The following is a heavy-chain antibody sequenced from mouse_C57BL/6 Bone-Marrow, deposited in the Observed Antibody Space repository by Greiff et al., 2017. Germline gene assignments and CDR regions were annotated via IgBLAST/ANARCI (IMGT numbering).Heavy chain of an antibody. CDR2: IDPSDSYT. D-gene: IGHD2-4*01. J-gene: IGHJ4*01. Sequence: VQLQESGAELVMPGASVKLSCKASGYTFTSYWMHWVKQRPGQVLEWIGEIDPSDSYTNYNQKFKGKSTLTVDKSSSTAYMQLSSLTSEDSAVYYCAREGLRNLYAMDYWGQGTSVTVSS. V-gene: IGHV1-69*01. CDR1: GYTFTSYW. CDR3: AREGLRNLYAMDY.